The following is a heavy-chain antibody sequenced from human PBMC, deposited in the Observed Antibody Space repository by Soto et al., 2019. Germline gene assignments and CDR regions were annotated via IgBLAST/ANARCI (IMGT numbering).Heavy chain of an antibody. CDR3: ARGIQEGFDP. D-gene: IGHD5-18*01. CDR1: GDPITNGDYD. Sequence: QVSLQESGPGLVKPSQTLSLTCFVSGDPITNGDYDWSWIRQPPGKASEWIAYIYYNGITHYNPSLKSRVTISLEPSKNHCSLKMTSVTDAGTAVYSCARGIQEGFDPWGQGTLVTVSS. J-gene: IGHJ5*02. V-gene: IGHV4-30-4*01. CDR2: IYYNGIT.